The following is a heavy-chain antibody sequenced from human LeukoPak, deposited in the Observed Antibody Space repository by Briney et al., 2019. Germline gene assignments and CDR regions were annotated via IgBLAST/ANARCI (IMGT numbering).Heavy chain of an antibody. J-gene: IGHJ4*02. Sequence: GGSLRLSCAASGFTFSGSAMHWVRQASGKGLEWVGRIRSKANSYATAYAASVKGRFTISRDDSKNTAYLQVNSLKTEDTAVYYCTRHRDTYYYDSSGYYPFDYWGQGTLVTVSS. V-gene: IGHV3-73*01. D-gene: IGHD3-22*01. CDR3: TRHRDTYYYDSSGYYPFDY. CDR1: GFTFSGSA. CDR2: IRSKANSYAT.